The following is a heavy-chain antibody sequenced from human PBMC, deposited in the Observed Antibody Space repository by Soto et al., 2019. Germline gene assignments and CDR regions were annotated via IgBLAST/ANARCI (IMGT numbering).Heavy chain of an antibody. J-gene: IGHJ4*02. V-gene: IGHV3-30*18. CDR2: ISDDGTNK. D-gene: IGHD5-18*01. Sequence: GGSLRLSCAASGFNFRSYGMSWVRQAPGKGLEWVAVISDDGTNKDYADSVKGRFTISRDNSKNTLYLRMNSLRAEDTAVYYCAKERMGQGDSYTAMVRGPRFDYRGQGTLVTVFS. CDR1: GFNFRSYG. CDR3: AKERMGQGDSYTAMVRGPRFDY.